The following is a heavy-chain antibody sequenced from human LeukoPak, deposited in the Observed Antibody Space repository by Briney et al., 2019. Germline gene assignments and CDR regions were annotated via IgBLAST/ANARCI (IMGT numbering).Heavy chain of an antibody. V-gene: IGHV3-7*03. D-gene: IGHD3-22*01. CDR1: GFTFSSYW. J-gene: IGHJ4*02. CDR2: IKQDGSEK. CDR3: AKDSGSHYYDSLNFDY. Sequence: GGSLRLSCAASGFTFSSYWMSWVRQAPGKGLEWVADIKQDGSEKYYVDSVKGRFTISRDNAKNSLYLQMNSLRAEDTAVYYCAKDSGSHYYDSLNFDYWGQGTLVTVSS.